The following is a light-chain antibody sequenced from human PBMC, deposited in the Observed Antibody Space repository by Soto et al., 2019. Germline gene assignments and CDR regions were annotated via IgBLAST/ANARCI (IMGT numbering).Light chain of an antibody. J-gene: IGKJ1*01. Sequence: EIVMTQSPATLSVSPGESAALSCRASQSVSSYLARYQQKPGQAPRLLIYGASTRATGIPARFSGSGSLTEFTLTISYLQSEDFAVYYCQQYNKWPPSTFGQGTKVDIK. CDR2: GAS. CDR1: QSVSSY. CDR3: QQYNKWPPST. V-gene: IGKV3-15*01.